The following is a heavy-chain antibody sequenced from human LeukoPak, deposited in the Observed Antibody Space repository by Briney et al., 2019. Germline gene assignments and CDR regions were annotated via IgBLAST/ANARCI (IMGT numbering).Heavy chain of an antibody. Sequence: SETLSLTCTVSGDSMSSGGNYWSWLRQHPGKGLEWIGYIYYSGSTYYNPSLKSRLTISVDTSKNQFSLKLSSVTAADTAVYYCARWGNSGYASGYFDYWGQGTLVTVSS. D-gene: IGHD5-12*01. CDR2: IYYSGST. CDR3: ARWGNSGYASGYFDY. J-gene: IGHJ4*02. CDR1: GDSMSSGGNY. V-gene: IGHV4-31*03.